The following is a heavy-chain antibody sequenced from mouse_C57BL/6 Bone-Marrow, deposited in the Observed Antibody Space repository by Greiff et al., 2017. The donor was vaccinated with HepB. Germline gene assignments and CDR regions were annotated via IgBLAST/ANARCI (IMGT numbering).Heavy chain of an antibody. CDR3: AREGDYCYFDV. J-gene: IGHJ1*03. Sequence: QVQLQQPGAELVMPGASVKLSCKASGYTFTSYWMHWVKQRPGQGLEWIGEIDPSDSYTNYNQKFKGKSTLTVDKSSSTAYMQLSSLTSEDSAVYYCAREGDYCYFDVWGTGTTVTVSS. V-gene: IGHV1-69*01. CDR1: GYTFTSYW. CDR2: IDPSDSYT.